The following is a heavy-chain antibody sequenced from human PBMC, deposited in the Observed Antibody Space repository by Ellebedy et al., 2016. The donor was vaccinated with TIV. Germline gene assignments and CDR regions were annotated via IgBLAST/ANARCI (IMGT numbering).Heavy chain of an antibody. Sequence: GGSLRLSXAPFGLSISGYEMSWVRQAPGKGLEWVSSISYDSSHRYYAGSVRGRFTIPRDNARDSLFLQMNSLRTEDTGVYYCARDSASLLRLSYNDFWGRGTLITVSS. V-gene: IGHV3-21*01. CDR3: ARDSASLLRLSYNDF. D-gene: IGHD5-24*01. J-gene: IGHJ4*02. CDR2: ISYDSSHR. CDR1: GLSISGYE.